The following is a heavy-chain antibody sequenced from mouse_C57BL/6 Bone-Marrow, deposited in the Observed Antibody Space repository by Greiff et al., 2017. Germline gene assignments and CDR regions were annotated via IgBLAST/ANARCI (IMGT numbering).Heavy chain of an antibody. V-gene: IGHV1-69*01. J-gene: IGHJ3*01. CDR1: GYTFTSYW. Sequence: QVQLQQPGAELVMPGASVKLSCKASGYTFTSYWMHWVKQRPGQGLEWIGEIDPSDSYTNYNQKFKGKSTLTVDKSSSTAYMQLSSLTSEDSAVYYCARSGGYYWFAYWGQGTLVTGSA. CDR3: ARSGGYYWFAY. D-gene: IGHD2-3*01. CDR2: IDPSDSYT.